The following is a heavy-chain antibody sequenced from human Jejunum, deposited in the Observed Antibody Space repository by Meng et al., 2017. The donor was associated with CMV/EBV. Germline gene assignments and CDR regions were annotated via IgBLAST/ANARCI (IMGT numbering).Heavy chain of an antibody. CDR2: ISYDGSNN. V-gene: IGHV3-30-3*01. CDR3: ARSYDFWSGSLDGAFDV. CDR1: FSSYP. Sequence: FSSYPMHWGRQTPGKGLEWVAIISYDGSNNYFADSVKGRFTISRDNSQKTLYLQMNSLRSEDTAVYYCARSYDFWSGSLDGAFDVWGQGTMVTVSS. D-gene: IGHD3-3*01. J-gene: IGHJ3*01.